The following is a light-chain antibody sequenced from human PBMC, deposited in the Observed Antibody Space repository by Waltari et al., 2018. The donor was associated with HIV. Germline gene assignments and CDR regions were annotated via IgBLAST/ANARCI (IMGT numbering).Light chain of an antibody. J-gene: IGKJ1*01. CDR2: GSS. CDR1: ENVKSTY. Sequence: EIVLTQSPGTLSLSPGERAALSCRASENVKSTYLAWYQQRPGQGPRRLMYGSSSRASGIPERFVGSGSGTDFTLNITRLEPEDFAMYYCQQYGSSFWTFGQGTKVEMK. V-gene: IGKV3-20*01. CDR3: QQYGSSFWT.